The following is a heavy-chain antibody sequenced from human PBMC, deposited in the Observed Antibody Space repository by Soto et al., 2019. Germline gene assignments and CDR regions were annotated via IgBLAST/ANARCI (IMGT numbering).Heavy chain of an antibody. CDR1: GGTFSSYA. Sequence: GASVKGSCKASGGTFSSYAISWVRQALGQGLEWMGGIIPICGTANYAQKFQGRVTITADKSTSTAYMELSSLRSEDTAVYYCARYLVGAHPVGFDPWGQGTLVTVSS. D-gene: IGHD1-26*01. CDR2: IIPICGTA. J-gene: IGHJ5*02. CDR3: ARYLVGAHPVGFDP. V-gene: IGHV1-69*06.